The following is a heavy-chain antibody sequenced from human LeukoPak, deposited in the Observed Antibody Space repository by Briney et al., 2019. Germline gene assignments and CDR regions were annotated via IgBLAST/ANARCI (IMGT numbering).Heavy chain of an antibody. CDR1: GYTFTSYG. D-gene: IGHD5-12*01. Sequence: ASVKVSCKASGYTFTSYGISWVRQAPGQGLEWMGWISAYNGNTNYAQKLQGRVTMTTDTSTSTAYKELRSLRSDDTAVYYCASTNIVATTPLEYWGQGTLVTVSS. CDR3: ASTNIVATTPLEY. V-gene: IGHV1-18*01. CDR2: ISAYNGNT. J-gene: IGHJ4*02.